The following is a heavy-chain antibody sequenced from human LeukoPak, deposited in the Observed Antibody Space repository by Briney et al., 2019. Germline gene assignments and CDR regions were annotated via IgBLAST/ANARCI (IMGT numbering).Heavy chain of an antibody. V-gene: IGHV3-7*01. CDR1: GFTFSSYA. J-gene: IGHJ4*02. Sequence: GGSLRLSCAASGFTFSSYAMSWVRQAPGKGLEWVANIKQDGSETYYADSVKGRFTIFRDNAKNSLYLQMDSLRVEDTAVYYCANGDGFDYWGQGTLVIVSS. D-gene: IGHD5-24*01. CDR2: IKQDGSET. CDR3: ANGDGFDY.